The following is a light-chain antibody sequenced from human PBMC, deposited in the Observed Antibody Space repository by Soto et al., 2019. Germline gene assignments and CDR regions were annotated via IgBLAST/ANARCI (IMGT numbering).Light chain of an antibody. CDR1: QSVSSSY. CDR3: QQYGSSHT. CDR2: GTS. J-gene: IGKJ4*01. Sequence: EIVLTQSPGTLSLSPGERATLSCRASQSVSSSYLAWYQQKPGQAPRLLIYGTSSRATGISDRFSGSGAGTDFTLTISRLEPEEFAVYYCQQYGSSHTFGGGTKVEIK. V-gene: IGKV3-20*01.